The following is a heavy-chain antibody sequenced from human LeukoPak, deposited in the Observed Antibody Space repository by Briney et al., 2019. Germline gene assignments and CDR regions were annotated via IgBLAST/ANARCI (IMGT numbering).Heavy chain of an antibody. Sequence: GGSLRLSCAASGFTFSSYGMHWVRQAPGKGLEWVAVISYDGSNKYYADSVKGRFTISRDNSKNTLYLQMNSLRAEDTAVYYCAKESNYDFWSGYYSPFDYWDQGTLVTVSS. CDR2: ISYDGSNK. CDR3: AKESNYDFWSGYYSPFDY. CDR1: GFTFSSYG. V-gene: IGHV3-30*18. D-gene: IGHD3-3*01. J-gene: IGHJ4*02.